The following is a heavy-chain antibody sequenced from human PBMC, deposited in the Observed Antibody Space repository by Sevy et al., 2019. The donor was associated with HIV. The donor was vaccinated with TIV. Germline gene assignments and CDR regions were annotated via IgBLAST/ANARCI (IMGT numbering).Heavy chain of an antibody. Sequence: GGSLRLSCVASGFTFNESVIHWVRQAPGKGLEWVAGISWDSIRIAYAESIEGRFTISRDNAKNSLYLEMNSLRPEDTALYYSAKMNHWGQGTLVTVSS. CDR1: GFTFNESV. CDR2: ISWDSIRI. J-gene: IGHJ4*02. CDR3: AKMNH. V-gene: IGHV3-9*01.